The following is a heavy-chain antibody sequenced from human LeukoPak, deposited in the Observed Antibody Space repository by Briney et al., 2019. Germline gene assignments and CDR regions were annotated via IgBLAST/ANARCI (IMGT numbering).Heavy chain of an antibody. J-gene: IGHJ6*03. D-gene: IGHD3-3*01. V-gene: IGHV3-33*06. CDR1: GFTFSSYG. Sequence: PGRSLRLSCAASGFTFSSYGMHWVRQAPGKGLEWVAVIWYDGSNKYYADSVKGRFTISRDNSKNTLYLQMNSLRSEDTAVYYCAKNGVWSGYYPYYYYYYMDAWGKGTTVTVSS. CDR2: IWYDGSNK. CDR3: AKNGVWSGYYPYYYYYYMDA.